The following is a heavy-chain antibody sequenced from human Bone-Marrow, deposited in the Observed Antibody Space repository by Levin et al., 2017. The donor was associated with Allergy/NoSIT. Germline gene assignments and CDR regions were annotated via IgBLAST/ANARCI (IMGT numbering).Heavy chain of an antibody. CDR1: GGSLRTYA. CDR2: IIPVFDTA. Sequence: KISCKASGGSLRTYALNWVRQAPGQGLEWMGGIIPVFDTANYAQKFQGRVTITADKSTNTTYMELSSLRSEDTAVYYCARVTIPSGLADREYYFDYWGQGTLVTVSS. D-gene: IGHD6-6*01. V-gene: IGHV1-69*06. CDR3: ARVTIPSGLADREYYFDY. J-gene: IGHJ4*02.